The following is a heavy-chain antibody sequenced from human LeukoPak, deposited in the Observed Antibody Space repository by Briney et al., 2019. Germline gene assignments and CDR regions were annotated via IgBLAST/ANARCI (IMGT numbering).Heavy chain of an antibody. CDR1: GFTFSNAW. CDR2: ITKKIDGGTT. CDR3: TRGPRPFDY. V-gene: IGHV3-15*01. J-gene: IGHJ4*02. Sequence: GGSLRLSCAASGFTFSNAWMSWVRQAPGKGLEWVGRITKKIDGGTTTYAAPVRGRFTISRDDSKDTLYLQMNSLKTDDTAVYYCTRGPRPFDYWGQGTLVTVSS.